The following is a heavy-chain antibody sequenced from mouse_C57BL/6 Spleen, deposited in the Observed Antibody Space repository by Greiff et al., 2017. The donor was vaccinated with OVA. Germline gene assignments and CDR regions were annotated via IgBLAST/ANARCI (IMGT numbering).Heavy chain of an antibody. Sequence: EVQLQQSGPELVKPGASVKISCKASGYTFTDYYMNWVKQSHGKSLEWIGDINPNNGGTSYNQKFKGKATLTVDKSSSTAYMELRSLTSEDSAVYYCARRMDYYGSSYSYFDVWGTGTTVTVSS. CDR3: ARRMDYYGSSYSYFDV. CDR2: INPNNGGT. J-gene: IGHJ1*03. D-gene: IGHD1-1*01. CDR1: GYTFTDYY. V-gene: IGHV1-26*01.